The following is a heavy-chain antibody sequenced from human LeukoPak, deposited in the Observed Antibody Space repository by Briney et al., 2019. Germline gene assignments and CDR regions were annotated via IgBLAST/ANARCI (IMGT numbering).Heavy chain of an antibody. CDR2: INHSGST. CDR1: GGSFSGYY. D-gene: IGHD4-23*01. J-gene: IGHJ4*02. CDR3: ARALGTTVVTPGY. V-gene: IGHV4-34*09. Sequence: SETLSLTCAVYGGSFSGYYWSWIRQPPGKGLEWIGEINHSGSTYYNPSLKSRVSISVDTSKNQFSLKLSSVTAADTAVYYCARALGTTVVTPGYWGQGTLVTVSS.